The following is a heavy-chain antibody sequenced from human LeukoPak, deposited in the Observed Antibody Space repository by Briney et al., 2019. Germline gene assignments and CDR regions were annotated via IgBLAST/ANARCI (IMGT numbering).Heavy chain of an antibody. CDR3: ARQSDSSGYYYLGAFDF. J-gene: IGHJ3*01. D-gene: IGHD3-22*01. CDR1: GGSISGYY. V-gene: IGHV4-4*07. Sequence: PETLSLTCTVSGGSISGYYWSWIRQPAGKGLEWIGRIYTSGNTNYNPSLKSRLTMSVDTSKNQFSLKLSSVTAADTAVYYCARQSDSSGYYYLGAFDFWGQGTMVTVSS. CDR2: IYTSGNT.